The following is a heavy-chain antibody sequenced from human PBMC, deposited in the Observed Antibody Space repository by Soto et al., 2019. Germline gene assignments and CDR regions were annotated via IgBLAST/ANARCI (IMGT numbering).Heavy chain of an antibody. D-gene: IGHD3-22*01. J-gene: IGHJ4*02. CDR1: GFSLSTSGVG. V-gene: IGHV2-5*01. Sequence: SGPTLVNPTQTLTLTGTFSGFSLSTSGVGVGWIRQPPGKALEWLALIYWNDDKRYSPSLKSGLTITKDTSKNQVVLTMTNMDPVDTATYYCAHFSYYYDSSGYPGYWGQGTLGTVSS. CDR2: IYWNDDK. CDR3: AHFSYYYDSSGYPGY.